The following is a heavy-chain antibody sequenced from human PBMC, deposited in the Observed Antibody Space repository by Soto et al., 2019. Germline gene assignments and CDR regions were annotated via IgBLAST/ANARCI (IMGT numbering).Heavy chain of an antibody. CDR3: ARASSGVGNWLAP. CDR1: GVSISSGYY. V-gene: IGHV4-38-2*01. D-gene: IGHD3-22*01. J-gene: IGHJ5*02. CDR2: IYYTGVT. Sequence: KSSETLSLTCAISGVSISSGYYWGWIRQPPGKGLEWIGSIYYTGVTYYNPVLRSRVSISADTSKNQFSLKMSSVTAADTAVYYCARASSGVGNWLAPWGQGSLVTVSS.